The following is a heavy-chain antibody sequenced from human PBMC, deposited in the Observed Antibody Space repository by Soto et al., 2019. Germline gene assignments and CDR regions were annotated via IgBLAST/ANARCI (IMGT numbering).Heavy chain of an antibody. CDR2: ISGSGGST. D-gene: IGHD3-22*01. V-gene: IGHV3-23*01. Sequence: EVQLLESGGGLVQPGGSLRLSCAASGFTFSSYAMSWVRQAPGKGLEWVSAISGSGGSTYYADSVKGRFTISRDNSKNALYLQMNSLRAEDTAVYYCAKVPYYYDSSGYYLELGHEYFQHWGQGTLVTVSS. J-gene: IGHJ1*01. CDR3: AKVPYYYDSSGYYLELGHEYFQH. CDR1: GFTFSSYA.